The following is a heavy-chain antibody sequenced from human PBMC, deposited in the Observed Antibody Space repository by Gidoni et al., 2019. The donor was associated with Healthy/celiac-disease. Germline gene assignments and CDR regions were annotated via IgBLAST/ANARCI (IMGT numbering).Heavy chain of an antibody. V-gene: IGHV4-39*01. J-gene: IGHJ4*02. D-gene: IGHD3-10*01. Sequence: QLQLQESGPGLVKPSETLSLTCTVSGGSISSTRYYWGWIRQPPGKGLEWIGSIYYSGSTYYNPSLKSRVTISVDTSKNQFSLKLSSVTAADTAVYYCARQGKVLLWFGELSLLGYWGQGTLVTVSS. CDR1: GGSISSTRYY. CDR3: ARQGKVLLWFGELSLLGY. CDR2: IYYSGST.